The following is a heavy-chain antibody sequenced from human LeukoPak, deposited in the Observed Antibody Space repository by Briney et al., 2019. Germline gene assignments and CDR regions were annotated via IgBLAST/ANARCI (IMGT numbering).Heavy chain of an antibody. D-gene: IGHD3-22*01. Sequence: GASVKVSCKASGYTFTSYAMNWVRQAPGQGLEWMGWINTNTGNPTYAQGFTGRFVFSLDTSVSTAYLQISSLKAEDTAVYYCARDRGFGDSSGYYYGETFDYWGQGTLVTVSS. V-gene: IGHV7-4-1*02. J-gene: IGHJ4*02. CDR1: GYTFTSYA. CDR3: ARDRGFGDSSGYYYGETFDY. CDR2: INTNTGNP.